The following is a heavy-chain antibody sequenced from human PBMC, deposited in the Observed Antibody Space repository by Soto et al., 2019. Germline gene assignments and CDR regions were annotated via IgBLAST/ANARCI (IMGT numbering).Heavy chain of an antibody. CDR3: ARDYSSGWFSDYYYYGMDV. Sequence: SVKVSCKASGGTFSIYAISWVRQAPGQGLEWMGGIIPIFGTANYAQKFQGRVTITADESTSTAYMELSSLRSEDTAVYYCARDYSSGWFSDYYYYGMDVWGQGTTVTVSS. V-gene: IGHV1-69*13. D-gene: IGHD6-19*01. CDR2: IIPIFGTA. J-gene: IGHJ6*02. CDR1: GGTFSIYA.